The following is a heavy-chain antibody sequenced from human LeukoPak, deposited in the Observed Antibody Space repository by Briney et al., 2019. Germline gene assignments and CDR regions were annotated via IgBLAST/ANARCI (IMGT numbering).Heavy chain of an antibody. CDR1: GGSISSYY. CDR3: ARPSYYYDSSGYPEDY. J-gene: IGHJ4*02. V-gene: IGHV4-59*01. CDR2: IYYSGGT. D-gene: IGHD3-22*01. Sequence: PSETLSLTCTVSGGSISSYYWSWIRQPPGKGLEWIGYIYYSGGTDYNPSLKSRVTISVDTSKNQFSLKLSSVTAADTAMYYCARPSYYYDSSGYPEDYWGQGTLVTVSS.